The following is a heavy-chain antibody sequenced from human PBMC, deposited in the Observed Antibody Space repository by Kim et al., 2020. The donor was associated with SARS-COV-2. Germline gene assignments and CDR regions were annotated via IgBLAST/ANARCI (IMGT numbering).Heavy chain of an antibody. D-gene: IGHD6-19*01. J-gene: IGHJ4*02. CDR3: VGVGGWNI. V-gene: IGHV6-1*01. CDR2: TYYRSKWYY. CDR1: GDSVSSNSAA. Sequence: SQTLSLTCAISGDSVSSNSAAWNWIRQSPSRGLEWLGRTYYRSKWYYDYAISVKSRITLNPDTSKNQFSLQLNSVTPEDTAVYYCVGVGGWNIWGQGTLVTVSP.